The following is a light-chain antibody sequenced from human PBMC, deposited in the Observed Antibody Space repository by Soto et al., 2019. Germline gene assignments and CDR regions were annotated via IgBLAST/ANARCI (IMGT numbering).Light chain of an antibody. CDR3: QKYNSAPLT. J-gene: IGKJ4*01. CDR2: ATS. V-gene: IGKV1-27*01. Sequence: QMTQSPSSLSASVGDRVTITCRASQGIATYLAWFQQKPGKVPRLLIYATSTLQSGVPSRFSGSGSGTDFTLTSSSLQPEDVATYYCQKYNSAPLTFGRGTKVEIK. CDR1: QGIATY.